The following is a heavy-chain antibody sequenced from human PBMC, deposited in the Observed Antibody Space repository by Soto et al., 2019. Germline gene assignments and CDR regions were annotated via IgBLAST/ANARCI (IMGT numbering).Heavy chain of an antibody. CDR3: ASEASRVRAFDI. Sequence: SETLSLTCTVSGGSISSSSYYWGWIRQPPGKGLEWIGSIYYSGSTYYNPSLKSRVTISVDTSKNQFSLKLSSVTAADTAVYYCASEASRVRAFDIWGQGTMVTVPS. V-gene: IGHV4-39*01. D-gene: IGHD3-10*01. CDR1: GGSISSSSYY. J-gene: IGHJ3*02. CDR2: IYYSGST.